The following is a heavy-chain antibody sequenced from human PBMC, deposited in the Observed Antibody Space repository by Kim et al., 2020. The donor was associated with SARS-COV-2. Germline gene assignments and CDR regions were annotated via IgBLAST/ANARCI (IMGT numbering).Heavy chain of an antibody. CDR2: IIPILGIA. Sequence: SVKVSCKASGGTFSSYAISWVRQAPGQGLEWMGRIIPILGIANYAQKFQGRVTITADKSTSTAYMELSSLRSEDMAVYYCARVPNSSSWYYYYYMDVWGKGTTVTVSS. V-gene: IGHV1-69*04. J-gene: IGHJ6*03. D-gene: IGHD6-13*01. CDR3: ARVPNSSSWYYYYYMDV. CDR1: GGTFSSYA.